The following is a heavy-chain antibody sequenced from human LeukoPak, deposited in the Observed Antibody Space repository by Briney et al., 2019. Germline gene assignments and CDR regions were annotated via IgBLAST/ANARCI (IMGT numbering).Heavy chain of an antibody. CDR2: IFGSGGST. CDR1: GFTFNSYA. CDR3: AKTTTGYSSGRFPGWPVDY. D-gene: IGHD6-19*01. V-gene: IGHV3-23*01. Sequence: GGSLRLSCAASGFTFNSYAMYWVRQAPGKGLEWVSGIFGSGGSTHYADSVKGRFTISRDNSKNTVYLQMNSLRAEDTAVYYCAKTTTGYSSGRFPGWPVDYWGQGTLVTVSS. J-gene: IGHJ4*02.